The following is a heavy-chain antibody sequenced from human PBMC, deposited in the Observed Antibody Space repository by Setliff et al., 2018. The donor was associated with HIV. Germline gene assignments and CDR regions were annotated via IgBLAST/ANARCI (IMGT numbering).Heavy chain of an antibody. J-gene: IGHJ4*02. CDR1: GDILKTNA. D-gene: IGHD3-22*01. CDR2: IIFGTP. V-gene: IGHV1-69*05. CDR3: GRNRGNGWYYYDS. Sequence: GASVKVSCKVSGDILKTNAISWVRQAPGQGPEWMGQIIFGTPNYAQRFQGRVTITTDESSSAVYMQMNSLRSEDTAVYYCGRNRGNGWYYYDSWGQGTLVTVSS.